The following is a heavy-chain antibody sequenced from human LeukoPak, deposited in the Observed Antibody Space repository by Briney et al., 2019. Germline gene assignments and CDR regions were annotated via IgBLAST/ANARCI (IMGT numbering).Heavy chain of an antibody. D-gene: IGHD5-18*01. J-gene: IGHJ4*02. CDR3: ARAPLTAGYTYGLIDY. CDR2: ISSSSSYT. CDR1: GFTFSSYG. Sequence: GGSLRLSCAASGFTFSSYGMTWIRQAPGKGLEWVSYISSSSSYTNYVDSVKGRFTISRDNAKNSLYLQMNSLRAEDTAVYYCARAPLTAGYTYGLIDYWGQGTLVTVSS. V-gene: IGHV3-21*05.